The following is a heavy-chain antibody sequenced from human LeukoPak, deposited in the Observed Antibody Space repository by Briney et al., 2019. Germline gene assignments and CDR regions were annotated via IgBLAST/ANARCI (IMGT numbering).Heavy chain of an antibody. Sequence: GASVKVSCKASGYTFTSYDINWVRKATGQGLEWMGWMNPNSGNTGYAQKFQGRVTITRNTSISTAYMELSSLRSEDTAVYYCARTELVYYYYYMDVWGKGTTVTVSS. CDR1: GYTFTSYD. CDR3: ARTELVYYYYYMDV. V-gene: IGHV1-8*03. D-gene: IGHD6-13*01. CDR2: MNPNSGNT. J-gene: IGHJ6*03.